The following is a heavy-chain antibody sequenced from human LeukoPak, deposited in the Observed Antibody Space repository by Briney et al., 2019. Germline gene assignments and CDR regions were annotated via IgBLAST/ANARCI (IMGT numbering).Heavy chain of an antibody. D-gene: IGHD5-18*01. J-gene: IGHJ4*02. Sequence: SGGSLRLSCAVSAFTFSNYDMNWVRRAPGKGLEWVSAFSGSGDGKYYADSVKGGFTLSRDNSNNTLYLQLKSLRAEDTAVYYCAKAGEQQWLRMHFDNWGQGTLVTVSS. CDR2: FSGSGDGK. CDR3: AKAGEQQWLRMHFDN. CDR1: AFTFSNYD. V-gene: IGHV3-23*01.